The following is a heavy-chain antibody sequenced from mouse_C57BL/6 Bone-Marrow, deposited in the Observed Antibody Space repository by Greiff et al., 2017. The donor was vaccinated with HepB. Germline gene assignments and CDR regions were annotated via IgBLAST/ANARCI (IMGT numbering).Heavy chain of an antibody. V-gene: IGHV3-8*01. Sequence: EVQLVESGPGLAKPSQTLSLTCSVTGYSITSYYWNWIRKFPGNKLEYMGYISYSGSTYYNPSLKSRISITRDTSKNQYYLQLNSVTTEDTATYYCAGGDGYYAMDDWRQGTSVTVSS. CDR1: GYSITSYY. CDR3: AGGDGYYAMDD. D-gene: IGHD2-3*01. CDR2: ISYSGST. J-gene: IGHJ4*01.